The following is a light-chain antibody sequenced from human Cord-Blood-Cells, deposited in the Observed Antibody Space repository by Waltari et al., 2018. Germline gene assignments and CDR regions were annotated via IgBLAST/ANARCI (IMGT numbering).Light chain of an antibody. V-gene: IGLV2-14*01. CDR1: RSDVGGYNY. J-gene: IGLJ3*02. CDR2: DVS. Sequence: QSALTQPASVSGSPGQSTTLPRTGTRSDVGGYNYVSWYQQHPGKAPKPMIDDVSKRPSGVSNRFSGSKSGNTASLTISGLQAEDEADYYCSSYTSSSTWVFGGGTKLTVL. CDR3: SSYTSSSTWV.